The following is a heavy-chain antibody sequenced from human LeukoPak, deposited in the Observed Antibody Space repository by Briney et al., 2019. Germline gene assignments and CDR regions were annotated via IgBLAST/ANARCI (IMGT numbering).Heavy chain of an antibody. Sequence: SETLSLTCTVSGGSISSYYWSWIRQPPGKGLEWIGYIYYSGSTNYNPSLKSRVIISVDTSKNQFSLKLSSVTAADTAVYYCARDGKMGGSYLDYWGQGTLVTVSS. CDR2: IYYSGST. CDR3: ARDGKMGGSYLDY. V-gene: IGHV4-59*12. CDR1: GGSISSYY. J-gene: IGHJ4*02. D-gene: IGHD1-26*01.